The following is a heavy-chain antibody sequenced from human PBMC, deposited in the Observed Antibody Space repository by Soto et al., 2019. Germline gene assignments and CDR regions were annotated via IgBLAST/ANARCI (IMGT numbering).Heavy chain of an antibody. V-gene: IGHV4-59*08. Sequence: SETLSLTCTVSGGSISNYYWSWIRQPPGKGLEWIGHIYYSGSTNYNPSLKSRVTISVDTSKNQFSLKLSSVTAADTAVYYCARVVPAAAYYYYYGMDVWSQGTTVTVSS. D-gene: IGHD2-2*01. CDR1: GGSISNYY. CDR2: IYYSGST. CDR3: ARVVPAAAYYYYYGMDV. J-gene: IGHJ6*02.